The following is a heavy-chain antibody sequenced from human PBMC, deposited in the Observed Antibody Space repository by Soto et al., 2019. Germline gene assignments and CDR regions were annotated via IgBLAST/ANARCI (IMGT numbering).Heavy chain of an antibody. CDR3: AQDSVVIVRGDGVDY. D-gene: IGHD3-10*02. J-gene: IGHJ4*02. CDR1: GFTFSSYA. CDR2: ISGSGGNT. Sequence: PGGSLRLSCAASGFTFSSYAMSWVRQTPGKGLEWVSAISGSGGNTYYADSVKGRFTISRDNSKNTVYLQMSSLRAEDTAVYYCAQDSVVIVRGDGVDYWGPGTVVTVST. V-gene: IGHV3-23*01.